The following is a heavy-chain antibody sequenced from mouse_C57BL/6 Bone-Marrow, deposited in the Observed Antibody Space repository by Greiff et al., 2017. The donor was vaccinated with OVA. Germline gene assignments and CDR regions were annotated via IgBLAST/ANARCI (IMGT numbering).Heavy chain of an antibody. Sequence: ESGPGLVKPSQSLSLTCSVTGYSITSGYYWNWIRQFPGNKLEWMGYISYDGSNNYNPSLKNRISITRDTSKNQFFLKLNSVTTEDTATYYCARALYGYDDDYWGQGTTLTVSS. D-gene: IGHD2-2*01. V-gene: IGHV3-6*01. CDR2: ISYDGSN. J-gene: IGHJ2*01. CDR3: ARALYGYDDDY. CDR1: GYSITSGYY.